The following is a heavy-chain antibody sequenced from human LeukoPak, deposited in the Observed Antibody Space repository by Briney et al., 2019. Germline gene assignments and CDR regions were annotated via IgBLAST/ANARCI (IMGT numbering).Heavy chain of an antibody. J-gene: IGHJ4*02. D-gene: IGHD4-17*01. Sequence: TSETLSLTCTVSGGSISSYYWSWIRQPPGKGLEWIGYIYYSGSTNYNPSLKSRVTISVDTSKNQFSLKLSSVTAADTAVYYCARGYSDTVTTDYWGQGTLVTVSS. CDR1: GGSISSYY. V-gene: IGHV4-59*01. CDR2: IYYSGST. CDR3: ARGYSDTVTTDY.